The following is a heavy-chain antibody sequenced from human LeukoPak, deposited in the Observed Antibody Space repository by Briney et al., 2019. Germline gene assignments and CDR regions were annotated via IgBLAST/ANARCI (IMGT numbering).Heavy chain of an antibody. CDR1: GYSISTGYY. CDR2: IYHSGGT. Sequence: SETLSLTCSVSGYSISTGYYWGWIRQPPGKGLEWIATIYHSGGTYYNPSLKSRVSISVDTSKNQFSLRLSSVTAADTALYYCASVYDFWTAYFDYWGQGSLVTVSS. V-gene: IGHV4-38-2*02. CDR3: ASVYDFWTAYFDY. J-gene: IGHJ4*02. D-gene: IGHD3-3*01.